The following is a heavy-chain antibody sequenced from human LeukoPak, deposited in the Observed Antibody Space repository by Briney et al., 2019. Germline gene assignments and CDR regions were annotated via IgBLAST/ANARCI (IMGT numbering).Heavy chain of an antibody. D-gene: IGHD6-6*01. CDR1: GGSINTSDYY. J-gene: IGHJ4*02. V-gene: IGHV4-30-4*08. Sequence: PSETLSLTCTVSGGSINTSDYYWSWIRQPPGKGLEWIGYIFYSGNTYYNPSLKSRLIISIDTSKNQFSLRLSSVTAADTAVYDCATTARHCSDYWGQGTLVTVSS. CDR2: IFYSGNT. CDR3: ATTARHCSDY.